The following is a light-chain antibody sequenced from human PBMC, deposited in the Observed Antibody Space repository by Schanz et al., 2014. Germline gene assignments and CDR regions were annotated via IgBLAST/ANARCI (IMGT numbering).Light chain of an antibody. CDR2: GAS. CDR1: RSISSSY. J-gene: IGKJ1*01. Sequence: DIVLTQSPDTLSSSPGERATLSCRTSRSISSSYLAWYQQKPGQAPRLLIYGASRRATGIPDRFSGSGSGTDFTLSISRLEPEDFAAYYCQQYGRSPWTFGQGTKVDIK. V-gene: IGKV3-20*01. CDR3: QQYGRSPWT.